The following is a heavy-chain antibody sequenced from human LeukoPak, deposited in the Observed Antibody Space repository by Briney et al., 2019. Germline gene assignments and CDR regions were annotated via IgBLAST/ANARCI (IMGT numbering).Heavy chain of an antibody. CDR1: GFTFSNYA. CDR2: ISSGGTYE. Sequence: GKSLRLSCAASGFTFSNYALQWVRQAPGKGLEWVSLISSGGTYEYYADSVKGRFTISRDNSKNTLYLQLNSLRAEDTAVYYCARDSTYYYDSGSSGPHYFDNWGQGTLVTVSP. J-gene: IGHJ4*02. V-gene: IGHV3-30*01. D-gene: IGHD3-10*01. CDR3: ARDSTYYYDSGSSGPHYFDN.